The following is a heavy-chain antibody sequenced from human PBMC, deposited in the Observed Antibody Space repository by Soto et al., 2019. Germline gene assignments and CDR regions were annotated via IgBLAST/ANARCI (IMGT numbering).Heavy chain of an antibody. D-gene: IGHD3-22*01. CDR1: GYTFTSYG. V-gene: IGHV1-18*01. Sequence: WASVKVSCKASGYTFTSYGISWVRQAPGQGLEWMGWISAYNGNTNYAQKLQGRVTMTTDTSRNTAYMELRSLRSDDTAVYYCARHRFNYYDDTVYYYFDYWGQGTLVTVSS. J-gene: IGHJ4*02. CDR2: ISAYNGNT. CDR3: ARHRFNYYDDTVYYYFDY.